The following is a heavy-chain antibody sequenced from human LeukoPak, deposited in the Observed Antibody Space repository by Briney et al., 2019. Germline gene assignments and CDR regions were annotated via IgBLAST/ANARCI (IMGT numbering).Heavy chain of an antibody. CDR1: GFKFSSYG. Sequence: PGGSLRLSCEASGFKFSSYGMHWVRQAPGKGLEWVAVLSADGSHKQFADAVKDRFAISRDNSKETLYLQVNGLRSEDTAIYYCAKGGVSDRSSWYGDYFDYWGQGTLVTVSS. CDR2: LSADGSHK. CDR3: AKGGVSDRSSWYGDYFDY. J-gene: IGHJ4*02. V-gene: IGHV3-30*18. D-gene: IGHD6-13*01.